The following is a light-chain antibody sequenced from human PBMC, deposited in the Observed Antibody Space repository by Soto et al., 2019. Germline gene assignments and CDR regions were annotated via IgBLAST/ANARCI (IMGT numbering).Light chain of an antibody. Sequence: QSALTQPPSASGSPGQSVAISCTGTASDIGGYTFVSWYQQHPGKAPKLLIYDVNKRPSGVPDRFSGSKSGNTVSLTVSGLQADDEADYYCSAHGGTNPYVFGTGTKLTVL. CDR1: ASDIGGYTF. CDR2: DVN. CDR3: SAHGGTNPYV. V-gene: IGLV2-8*01. J-gene: IGLJ1*01.